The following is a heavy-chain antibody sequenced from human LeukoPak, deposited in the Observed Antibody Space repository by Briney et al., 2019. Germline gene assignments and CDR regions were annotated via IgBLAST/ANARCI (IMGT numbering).Heavy chain of an antibody. J-gene: IGHJ6*03. CDR3: ARSYCSSTSCYYYYYMDV. Sequence: PGGSLRFSCAASAFTFSSYSMNWVRQAPGKGLEWVSYISSSSNTIYYADSVKGRFTISRDNAKNSLYLQMSSLRAEDTAVYYCARSYCSSTSCYYYYYMDVWGKGTTVTVS. CDR2: ISSSSNTI. V-gene: IGHV3-48*01. CDR1: AFTFSSYS. D-gene: IGHD2-2*01.